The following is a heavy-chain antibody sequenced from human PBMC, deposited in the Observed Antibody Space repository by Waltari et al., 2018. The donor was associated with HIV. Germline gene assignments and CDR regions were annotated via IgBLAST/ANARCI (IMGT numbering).Heavy chain of an antibody. J-gene: IGHJ4*02. Sequence: QVQLQQWGAGLLKPSETLSLTCAVYGGSFSRSYCSCIRQPPGKGLEWIGEINHSGSTNYNPSLKSRVTISVDTSKNQFSLKLSSVTAADTAVYYCARGGAPSSSSPGFDYWGQGTLVTVSS. V-gene: IGHV4-34*01. CDR3: ARGGAPSSSSPGFDY. D-gene: IGHD6-13*01. CDR2: INHSGST. CDR1: GGSFSRSY.